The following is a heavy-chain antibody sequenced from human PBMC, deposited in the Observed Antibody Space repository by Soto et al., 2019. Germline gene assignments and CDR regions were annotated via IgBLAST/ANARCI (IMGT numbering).Heavy chain of an antibody. CDR3: ARGPTWMDAFDI. D-gene: IGHD5-12*01. V-gene: IGHV4-59*01. J-gene: IGHJ3*02. Sequence: QVQLQESGPGLGKPSETLSLTCTVSGVSISRDYWTWIRQSPVKGLEWIAYASHTGSTEYNPTLKGRVTISLDTSKNPFSLKPSSVTAAYTAVYYCARGPTWMDAFDIWGQGTKVTVST. CDR2: ASHTGST. CDR1: GVSISRDY.